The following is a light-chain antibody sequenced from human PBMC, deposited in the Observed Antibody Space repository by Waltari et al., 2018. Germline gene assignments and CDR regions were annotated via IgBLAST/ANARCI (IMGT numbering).Light chain of an antibody. CDR2: DAS. V-gene: IGKV3-11*01. J-gene: IGKJ4*01. Sequence: EIVLTQSPATLSLSPGERATLSCRARQSVSSSLAGYQQKPGQAPRLLIFDASNRATGIPARFSGSGSGTDFTLTISSLEPEDFAVYYCQHRRNWPLTFGGGTKVEIK. CDR1: QSVSSS. CDR3: QHRRNWPLT.